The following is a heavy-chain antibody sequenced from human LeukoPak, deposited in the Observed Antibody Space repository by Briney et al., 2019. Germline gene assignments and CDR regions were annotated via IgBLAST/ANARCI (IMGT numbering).Heavy chain of an antibody. D-gene: IGHD3-10*01. Sequence: GSLRLSCAASGFTFDDHGMHWVRQAPGEGLEWVFLISGDGGTTYYADSAKGRFTISRDNSKNSLYLQMNNLRTEDTALYYCAKDQFGSGSYSLGGMDVWGQGTTVAVSS. V-gene: IGHV3-43*02. J-gene: IGHJ6*02. CDR3: AKDQFGSGSYSLGGMDV. CDR2: ISGDGGTT. CDR1: GFTFDDHG.